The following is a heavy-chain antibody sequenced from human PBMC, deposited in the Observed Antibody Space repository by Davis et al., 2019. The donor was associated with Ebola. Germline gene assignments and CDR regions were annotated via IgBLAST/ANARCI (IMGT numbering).Heavy chain of an antibody. CDR2: INNDVSST. CDR3: ARGGVTTYPFDS. J-gene: IGHJ4*02. Sequence: GESLKISCAASGFTFSSYWMHWVRQAPGRGLVWVSRINNDVSSTRYADSVKGRFTISRDNAKNTLYLQMNSLRVEDTAVYYCARGGVTTYPFDSWGQGTLVTVSS. V-gene: IGHV3-74*01. D-gene: IGHD4-17*01. CDR1: GFTFSSYW.